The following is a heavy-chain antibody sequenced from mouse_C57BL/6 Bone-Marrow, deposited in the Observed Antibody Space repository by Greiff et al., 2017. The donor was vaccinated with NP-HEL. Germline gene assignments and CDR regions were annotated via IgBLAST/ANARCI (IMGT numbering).Heavy chain of an antibody. CDR1: YFAFMASA. D-gene: IGHD2-2*01. CDR2: FTMYSDAT. CDR3: APGDGYDGAWFAY. J-gene: IGHJ3*01. Sequence: LKESGAELVRPGSSVKLSCKDSYFAFMASAMHWVKQRPGHGLEWIGSFTMYSDATEYSENFKGKATLTANTSSSTAYMELSSLTSEDSAVYYCAPGDGYDGAWFAYWGQGTLVTVSA. V-gene: IGHV1-49*01.